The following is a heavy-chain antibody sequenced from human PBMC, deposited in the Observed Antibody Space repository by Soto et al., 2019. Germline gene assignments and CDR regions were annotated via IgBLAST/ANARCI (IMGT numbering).Heavy chain of an antibody. Sequence: QVQLVESGGGVVQPGRSLRLSCAASGFTFSNSAMHWVRQAPGKGLEWVAVISYDGKKKFYADSVMGRFTISRDNSKNTLYLHVDSLSAEDTAVYYCARRQGFGQSPNGVYVWGQGTTVTVSS. CDR2: ISYDGKKK. CDR1: GFTFSNSA. CDR3: ARRQGFGQSPNGVYV. J-gene: IGHJ6*02. D-gene: IGHD3-10*01. V-gene: IGHV3-30*04.